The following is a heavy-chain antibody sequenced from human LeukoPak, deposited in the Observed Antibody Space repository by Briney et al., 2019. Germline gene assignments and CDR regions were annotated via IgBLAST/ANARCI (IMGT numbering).Heavy chain of an antibody. D-gene: IGHD2-2*01. CDR1: GFTFTSYA. CDR2: ISGTVGST. CDR3: AKGYCSSTSCKESFFDY. Sequence: GGSLRLSCAASGFTFTSYAMNWVRQAPGKGLEWVSAISGTVGSTYYFVKGRFTISRDNSKNTLYLQMNSLRAEDTAVYYCAKGYCSSTSCKESFFDYWGQGTVVTVSS. J-gene: IGHJ4*02. V-gene: IGHV3-23*01.